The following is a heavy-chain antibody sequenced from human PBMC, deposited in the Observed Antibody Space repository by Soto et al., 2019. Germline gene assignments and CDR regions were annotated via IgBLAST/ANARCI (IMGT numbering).Heavy chain of an antibody. CDR1: GYSFTSYD. CDR3: ARGPYDVNSYGMDV. D-gene: IGHD3-10*02. J-gene: IGHJ6*02. Sequence: ASVKVSCKPSGYSFTSYDINWVRQATGQGLEWMGWMNPHSGNTGYAQKFQGRVTMTRSTSISTAYMELSSLRSEDTAMYYCARGPYDVNSYGMDVWGQGTTVTVSS. CDR2: MNPHSGNT. V-gene: IGHV1-8*01.